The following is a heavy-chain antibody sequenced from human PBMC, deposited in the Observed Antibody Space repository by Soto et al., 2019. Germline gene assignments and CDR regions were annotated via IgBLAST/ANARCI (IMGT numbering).Heavy chain of an antibody. D-gene: IGHD3-3*01. V-gene: IGHV1-3*01. Sequence: ASLKVSWKACGYTFTSYAMHWLRQAPGQRLEWMGWINSCNGNTKYSQKFQGRVTITRDTSASTAYMELSSLRSEDTAVYYCARDPNYDFWSAQSGMDVWGQGTTVPVSS. CDR3: ARDPNYDFWSAQSGMDV. CDR1: GYTFTSYA. CDR2: INSCNGNT. J-gene: IGHJ6*02.